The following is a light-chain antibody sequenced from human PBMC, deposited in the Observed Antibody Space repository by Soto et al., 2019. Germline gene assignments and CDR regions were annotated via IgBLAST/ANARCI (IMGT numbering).Light chain of an antibody. Sequence: DIVMTQSPDSLDGSLGERATINCKSSQSVLYSSNNKNYLAWYQQKPGQPPKLLIYWASTRESGVPDRFSGSGSGTDFTLTISSLQAEDVAVYYCQQYYSTPRTFGQGTKVEIK. J-gene: IGKJ1*01. CDR1: QSVLYSSNNKNY. CDR2: WAS. V-gene: IGKV4-1*01. CDR3: QQYYSTPRT.